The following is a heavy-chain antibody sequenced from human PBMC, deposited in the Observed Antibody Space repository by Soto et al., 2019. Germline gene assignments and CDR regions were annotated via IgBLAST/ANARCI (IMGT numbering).Heavy chain of an antibody. V-gene: IGHV4-39*01. CDR3: GLYKYYYDSSGRGGMDV. J-gene: IGHJ6*02. D-gene: IGHD3-22*01. CDR1: GGSISSSIYY. Sequence: PSETLSLTCTVSGGSISSSIYYWGWIRQPPGKGLEWIGSIYYSGSTYYNPSLKSRVTISVDTSKNQFSLKLSSVTAADTAVYYCGLYKYYYDSSGRGGMDVWGQGTTVTVSS. CDR2: IYYSGST.